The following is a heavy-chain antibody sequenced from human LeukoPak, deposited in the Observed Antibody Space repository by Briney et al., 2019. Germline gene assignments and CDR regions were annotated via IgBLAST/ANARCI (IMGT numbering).Heavy chain of an antibody. CDR1: GFTFSSYS. CDR3: ALSSGYYSGYFDY. Sequence: GGSLRLXCAASGFTFSSYSMNWVRQAPGKGLEWVSSISSSSSYIYYADSVKGRFTISRDNAKNSLYLQMNSLRAEDTAVYYCALSSGYYSGYFDYWGQGTLVTVSS. CDR2: ISSSSSYI. D-gene: IGHD3-22*01. J-gene: IGHJ4*02. V-gene: IGHV3-21*01.